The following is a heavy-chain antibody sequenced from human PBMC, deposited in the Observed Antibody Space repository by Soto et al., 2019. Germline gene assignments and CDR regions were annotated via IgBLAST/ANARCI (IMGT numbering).Heavy chain of an antibody. V-gene: IGHV3-21*01. CDR2: ISSSSSFI. CDR3: ARDLFDS. CDR1: GFSFSNYR. Sequence: EVQMVEAGGGQVKPGGSLRLSCEVSGFSFSNYRMKWVRQAPGKGLEWVSSISSSSSFIYYAESVKGRFTISRDNAKNSLYLQMNSLIVEDTAVYYCARDLFDSWGQGTLVTVSS. J-gene: IGHJ4*02.